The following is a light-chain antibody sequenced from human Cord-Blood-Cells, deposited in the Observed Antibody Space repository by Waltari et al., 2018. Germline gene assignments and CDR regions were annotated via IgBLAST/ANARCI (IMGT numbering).Light chain of an antibody. CDR2: EVS. CDR1: SSDVGRYNL. Sequence: QSALTQPASVSGSPGQSITIPCTGTSSDVGRYNLVSWYQQPPGKAPKLMIYEVSKRPSGVSNRFSGSKSGNTAYLTISGLQAEDEADYYCCSYAGSSTLVFGVGTKLTVL. V-gene: IGLV2-23*02. J-gene: IGLJ3*02. CDR3: CSYAGSSTLV.